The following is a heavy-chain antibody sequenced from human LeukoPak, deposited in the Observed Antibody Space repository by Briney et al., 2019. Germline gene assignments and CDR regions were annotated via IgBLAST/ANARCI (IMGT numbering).Heavy chain of an antibody. Sequence: GGSLRLSCAASGFTFDDYGMSWVRQAPGKGLEWVSAVYWNGGSTGYADSVRGRFTISRDNAKNSLYLQMNSLRADDTALYYCARDKSPYQLPPDYWGQGTLVTVSS. V-gene: IGHV3-20*04. J-gene: IGHJ4*02. CDR1: GFTFDDYG. CDR2: VYWNGGST. D-gene: IGHD2-2*01. CDR3: ARDKSPYQLPPDY.